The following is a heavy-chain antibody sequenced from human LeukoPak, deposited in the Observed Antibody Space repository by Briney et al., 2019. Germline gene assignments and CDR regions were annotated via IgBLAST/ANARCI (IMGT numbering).Heavy chain of an antibody. CDR2: IWYDGSNK. CDR1: GFTFSSYG. V-gene: IGHV3-33*01. Sequence: GGSLRLSCAASGFTFSSYGMHWVRQAPGKGLEWVAVIWYDGSNKYYADSVKGRSTISRDNSKNTLYLQMNSLRAEDTAVYYCARVDEHQALDYWGQGTLVTVSS. D-gene: IGHD2-2*01. J-gene: IGHJ4*02. CDR3: ARVDEHQALDY.